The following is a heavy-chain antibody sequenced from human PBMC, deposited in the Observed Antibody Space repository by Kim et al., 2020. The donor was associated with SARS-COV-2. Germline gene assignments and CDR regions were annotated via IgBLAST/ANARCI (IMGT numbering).Heavy chain of an antibody. V-gene: IGHV3-53*01. CDR2: IYSGNST. Sequence: GGSLRLSCAASGFKVSGNYMSWVRQAPGKGLEWISIIYSGNSTYYADSVKGRFTISRDNSKNTLDLRMSSLKVEDTAIYYCVGGPTRHYAWGRGTLVTVSS. J-gene: IGHJ5*02. D-gene: IGHD3-16*01. CDR3: VGGPTRHYA. CDR1: GFKVSGNY.